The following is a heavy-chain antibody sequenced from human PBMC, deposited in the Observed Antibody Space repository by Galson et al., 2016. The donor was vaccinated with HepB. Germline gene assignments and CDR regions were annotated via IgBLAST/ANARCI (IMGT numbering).Heavy chain of an antibody. J-gene: IGHJ5*02. CDR1: GAPISSGGYY. V-gene: IGHV4-31*03. D-gene: IGHD3-10*01. Sequence: TLSLTCNVSGAPISSGGYYWSWIRQHPGKGLEWIGFISYTGTTNYKSSLKSRIFMSIDTSKNQFSLKLSAVTAADMAVYYCARGPPDYLDSGSFYSGWFDPWGQGTLVTVSS. CDR2: ISYTGTT. CDR3: ARGPPDYLDSGSFYSGWFDP.